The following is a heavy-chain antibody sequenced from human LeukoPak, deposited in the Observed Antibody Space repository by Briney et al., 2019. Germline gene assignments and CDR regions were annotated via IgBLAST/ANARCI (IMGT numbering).Heavy chain of an antibody. CDR3: ARGRTNRLGY. J-gene: IGHJ4*02. D-gene: IGHD1-14*01. CDR1: GGSFSDYY. V-gene: IGHV4-34*01. Sequence: SETLSLTCAVYGGSFSDYYWSYIRQPPGKGLEWIGEINHSGSANYNPSLKSRVTMFADTSKKQFSLKLNSVTAADTAVYYCARGRTNRLGYWGRGTLVVVSS. CDR2: INHSGSA.